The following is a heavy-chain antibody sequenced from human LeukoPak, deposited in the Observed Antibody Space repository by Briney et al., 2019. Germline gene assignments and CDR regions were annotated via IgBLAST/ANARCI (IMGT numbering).Heavy chain of an antibody. V-gene: IGHV3-7*01. Sequence: GGSLRLSCAASGFSVDSSDMLWVRQAPGKGLEWVANIKQDGSEKYYVDSVKGRFTISRDNAKNSLYLQMNSLRAEDTAVYYCASHPGHYWGQGTLVTVSS. CDR3: ASHPGHY. CDR1: GFSVDSSD. J-gene: IGHJ4*02. CDR2: IKQDGSEK. D-gene: IGHD7-27*01.